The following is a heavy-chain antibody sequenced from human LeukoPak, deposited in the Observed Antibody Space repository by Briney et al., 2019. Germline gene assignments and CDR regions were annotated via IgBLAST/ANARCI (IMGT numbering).Heavy chain of an antibody. CDR1: GGSICSGGYS. D-gene: IGHD3-3*01. J-gene: IGHJ5*02. CDR3: ARDSVLRFLEVDP. V-gene: IGHV4-30-2*01. Sequence: SQTLSLTCAVSGGSICSGGYSWSWIRQPPGKGLEWIGYIYHSGSTYYNPSLKSRVTISVDRSKNQFSLKLSSVTAADMAVYYCARDSVLRFLEVDPWGQGTLVTVSS. CDR2: IYHSGST.